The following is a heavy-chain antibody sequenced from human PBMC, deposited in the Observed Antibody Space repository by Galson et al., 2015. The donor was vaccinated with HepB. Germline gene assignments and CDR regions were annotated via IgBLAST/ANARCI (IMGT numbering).Heavy chain of an antibody. CDR2: ISSNGGST. V-gene: IGHV3-64*04. J-gene: IGHJ4*02. CDR3: AKDLAGTRHYYDGSLFDY. CDR1: GFTFSSYA. Sequence: SLRLSCAASGFTFSSYAMHWVRQAPGKGLEYVSAISSNGGSTYYADSVKGRFTISRDNSKNTLSLQMNSLRAEDTALYYCAKDLAGTRHYYDGSLFDYWGQGTLVTVSS. D-gene: IGHD3-22*01.